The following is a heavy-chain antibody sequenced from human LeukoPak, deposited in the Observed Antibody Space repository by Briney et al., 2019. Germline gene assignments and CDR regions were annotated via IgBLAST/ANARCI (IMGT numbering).Heavy chain of an antibody. D-gene: IGHD3-3*01. Sequence: SETLSLTCTVSGGSISSYYWSWIRQPPGKGLECIGYISYSGRTNYNPSLKSRVTIFIDTSKNQFSLKLSPVTAADTAVYYCARVTEGSGYNWFDPWGQGTLVTVSS. CDR1: GGSISSYY. CDR2: ISYSGRT. J-gene: IGHJ5*02. CDR3: ARVTEGSGYNWFDP. V-gene: IGHV4-59*01.